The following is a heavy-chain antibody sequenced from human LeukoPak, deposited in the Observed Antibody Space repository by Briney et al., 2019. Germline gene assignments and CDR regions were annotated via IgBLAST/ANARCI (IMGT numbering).Heavy chain of an antibody. J-gene: IGHJ3*02. V-gene: IGHV1-69*13. D-gene: IGHD5-24*01. Sequence: SVKVSCKASGGTFSSYAISWVRQAPGQGLEWMGGIIPIFGTANYAQKFQGRVTITADESTSTAYMELSSLRSEDTAVYYCARDGRDGYNSDAFDIWGQGTMVTVSS. CDR2: IIPIFGTA. CDR1: GGTFSSYA. CDR3: ARDGRDGYNSDAFDI.